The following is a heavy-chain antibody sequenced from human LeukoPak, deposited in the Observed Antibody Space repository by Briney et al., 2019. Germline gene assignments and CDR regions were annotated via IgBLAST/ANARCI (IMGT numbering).Heavy chain of an antibody. V-gene: IGHV3-23*01. CDR1: GFTFSSYS. D-gene: IGHD6-13*01. CDR2: ISGSGGST. CDR3: AKDRLAAAGVNAFDI. Sequence: GGSLRLSCAASGFTFSSYSMSWVRQAPGKWLEWVSAISGSGGSTYYADSVKGRFTISRDNSKNTLYLQMNSLRAEDTAVYYCAKDRLAAAGVNAFDIWGQGTMVTASS. J-gene: IGHJ3*02.